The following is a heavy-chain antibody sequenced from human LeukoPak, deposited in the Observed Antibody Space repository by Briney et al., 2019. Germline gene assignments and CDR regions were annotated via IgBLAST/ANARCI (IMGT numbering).Heavy chain of an antibody. V-gene: IGHV4-59*12. CDR3: ARDRWMAAAAPFDY. CDR2: IYYSGST. J-gene: IGHJ4*02. CDR1: GGSISSYY. D-gene: IGHD6-13*01. Sequence: SETLSLTCTVSGGSISSYYWSWIRKPPGKGLEWIGYIYYSGSTNYNPSLKSRVTISVDTSKNQFSLKLSSVTAADTAVYYCARDRWMAAAAPFDYWGQGTLVTVSS.